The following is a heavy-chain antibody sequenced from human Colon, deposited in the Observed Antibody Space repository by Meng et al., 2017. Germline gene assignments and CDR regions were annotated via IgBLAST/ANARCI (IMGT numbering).Heavy chain of an antibody. CDR3: ARQDDYGDYKIDF. J-gene: IGHJ4*02. Sequence: GGSLRLSCTASGFTFRDHSIDWVRQTPGKGLEWVSSISPSSTYVYYADSVKGRFTISRDNAKNSVFLQMNSLRAEDSAVYYCARQDDYGDYKIDFWGQGTQVTVSS. CDR2: ISPSSTYV. CDR1: GFTFRDHS. V-gene: IGHV3-21*01. D-gene: IGHD4-17*01.